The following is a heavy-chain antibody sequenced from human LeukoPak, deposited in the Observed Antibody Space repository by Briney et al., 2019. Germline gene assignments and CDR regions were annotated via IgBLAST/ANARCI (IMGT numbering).Heavy chain of an antibody. CDR1: GFTFSSYS. Sequence: PGGSLRLSCAASGFTFSSYSMNWVRQAPGKGLEWVPSISSSSSYIYYADSVKGRFTISRDNAKNSLYLQMNSLRAEDTAVYYCARVFHTYSSGWCWFDPWGQGTLVTVSS. J-gene: IGHJ5*02. CDR3: ARVFHTYSSGWCWFDP. D-gene: IGHD6-19*01. V-gene: IGHV3-21*01. CDR2: ISSSSSYI.